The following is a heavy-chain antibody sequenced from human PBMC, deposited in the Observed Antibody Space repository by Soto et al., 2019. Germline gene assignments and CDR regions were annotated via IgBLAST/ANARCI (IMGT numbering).Heavy chain of an antibody. J-gene: IGHJ3*02. CDR3: ARDADILTGSDAFDI. V-gene: IGHV3-11*05. CDR1: GFTFSDYY. Sequence: GGSLRLSCAASGFTFSDYYMSWIRQAPGKGLEWVSYIGSSSSYTNYADSVRGRFTISRDSAKNSLYLQMNSLRAEDTAVYYCARDADILTGSDAFDIWGQGTMVTVSS. D-gene: IGHD3-9*01. CDR2: IGSSSSYT.